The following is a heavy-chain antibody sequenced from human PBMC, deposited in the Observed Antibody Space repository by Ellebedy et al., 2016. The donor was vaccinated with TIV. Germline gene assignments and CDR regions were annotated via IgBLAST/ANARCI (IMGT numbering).Heavy chain of an antibody. CDR1: GYTFTSYG. V-gene: IGHV1-18*04. D-gene: IGHD2-2*02. CDR2: ISAYNGNT. Sequence: ASVKVSXKASGYTFTSYGISWVRQAPGQGLEWMGWISAYNGNTNYAQKLQGRVTMTTDTSTSTAYMELRSLRSDDTAVYYCARLASGYCSSTSCYKGALVKSFDYWGQGTLVTVSS. CDR3: ARLASGYCSSTSCYKGALVKSFDY. J-gene: IGHJ4*02.